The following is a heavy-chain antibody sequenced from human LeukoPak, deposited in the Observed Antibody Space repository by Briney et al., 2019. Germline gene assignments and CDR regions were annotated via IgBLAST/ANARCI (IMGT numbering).Heavy chain of an antibody. CDR1: GGSISSGYYY. CDR3: ARGSISSGWFDP. J-gene: IGHJ5*02. D-gene: IGHD6-6*01. V-gene: IGHV4-30-4*01. Sequence: PSETLSLTCILSGGSISSGYYYWSWIRQPPGKGLEWIGYIYYSGSTYYNPSLKSRVPISVDTSQNPFSLKLSSVAAADTAVYYWARGSISSGWFDPWGQGNLGTVSP. CDR2: IYYSGST.